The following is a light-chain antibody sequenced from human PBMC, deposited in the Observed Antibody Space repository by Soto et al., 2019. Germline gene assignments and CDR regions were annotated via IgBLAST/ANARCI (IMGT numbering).Light chain of an antibody. Sequence: DIQMTQSPSTLSASVGDGVTITCRASQTISVWLAWYQQRTGKAPKFLIYDASSLETGVPSRFSGSGSGTEFALTIRSLQPADFATYYCQQYESSSPAFGQGTKLEIK. CDR1: QTISVW. V-gene: IGKV1-5*01. J-gene: IGKJ2*01. CDR2: DAS. CDR3: QQYESSSPA.